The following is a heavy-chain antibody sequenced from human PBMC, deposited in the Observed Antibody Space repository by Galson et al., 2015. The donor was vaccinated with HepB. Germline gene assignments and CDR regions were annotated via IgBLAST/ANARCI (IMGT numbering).Heavy chain of an antibody. Sequence: QSGAEVKKPGASVKVSCKASGYTFTSYGISWVRQAPGRGLEWMGWISAYNGNTNYAQKLQGRVTMTTDTSTSTAYMELRSLRSDDTAVYYCARRGPTVTTTGGDFDYWGQGTLVTVSS. D-gene: IGHD4-17*01. J-gene: IGHJ4*02. CDR1: GYTFTSYG. V-gene: IGHV1-18*04. CDR2: ISAYNGNT. CDR3: ARRGPTVTTTGGDFDY.